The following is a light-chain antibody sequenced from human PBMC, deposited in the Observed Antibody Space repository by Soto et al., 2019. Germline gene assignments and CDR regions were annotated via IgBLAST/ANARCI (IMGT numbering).Light chain of an antibody. J-gene: IGKJ1*01. V-gene: IGKV1-6*01. CDR1: QDISND. Sequence: AIQMTQSPTSLSASVGDSVTITCRASQDISNDLGWYQEKPGKAPKLLISTASSLLSGVPSRFSGSGSGTDCTLTISSLQPEDFATYYCLQDYNYPWTFGQGTNVEVK. CDR2: TAS. CDR3: LQDYNYPWT.